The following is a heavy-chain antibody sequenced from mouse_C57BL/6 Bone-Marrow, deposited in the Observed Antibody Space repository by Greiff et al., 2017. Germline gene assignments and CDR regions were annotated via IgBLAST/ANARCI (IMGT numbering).Heavy chain of an antibody. J-gene: IGHJ4*01. CDR3: ARTGYGSSHYAMDY. D-gene: IGHD1-1*01. Sequence: QVHVKQSGAELVRPGTSVKMSCKASGYTFTNYWIGWAKQRPGHGLEWIGDIYPGGGYTNYNEKFKGKATLTADKSSSTAYMQFSSLTSEDSAIYYCARTGYGSSHYAMDYRGQGTSVTVSS. CDR2: IYPGGGYT. CDR1: GYTFTNYW. V-gene: IGHV1-63*01.